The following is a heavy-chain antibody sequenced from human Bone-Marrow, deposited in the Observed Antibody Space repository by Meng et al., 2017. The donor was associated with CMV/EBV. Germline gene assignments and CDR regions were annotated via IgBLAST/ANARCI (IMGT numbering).Heavy chain of an antibody. V-gene: IGHV4-39*01. Sequence: GSLRLSCTVSGGSISSSSYYWGWIRQPPGKGLEWIGSIYYSGSTYYNPSLKSRVTISVDTSKNQFSLKLSSVTAADTAVYYCARHELGATGLSGFDPWGQGNLVTVSS. D-gene: IGHD1-26*01. J-gene: IGHJ5*02. CDR3: ARHELGATGLSGFDP. CDR1: GGSISSSSYY. CDR2: IYYSGST.